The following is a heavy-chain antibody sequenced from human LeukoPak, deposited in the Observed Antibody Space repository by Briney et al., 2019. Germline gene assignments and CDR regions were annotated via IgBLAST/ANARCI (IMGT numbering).Heavy chain of an antibody. V-gene: IGHV3-33*01. CDR3: ASEDYYGSGSYYQIDY. Sequence: PGRSLRLSCAASGFTFSSYGMPWVRQAPGKGLEWVAVIWYDGSNKYYADSVKGRFTISRDNSKNTLYLQMNSLRAEDTAVYYCASEDYYGSGSYYQIDYWGQGTLVTVSS. CDR2: IWYDGSNK. CDR1: GFTFSSYG. J-gene: IGHJ4*02. D-gene: IGHD3-10*01.